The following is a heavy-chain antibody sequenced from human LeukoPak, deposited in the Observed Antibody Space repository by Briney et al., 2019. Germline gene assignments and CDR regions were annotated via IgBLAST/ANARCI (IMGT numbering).Heavy chain of an antibody. CDR3: AKDENSDFWSGHGMDV. CDR1: GFTFSSYA. V-gene: IGHV3-30-3*01. Sequence: AGGSLRLSCAASGFTFSSYAMHWVRQAPGKGLEWVAVISYDGSNKYYADSVKGRFTISRDNSKNTLYLQMNSLRAEDTAVYYCAKDENSDFWSGHGMDVWGQGTTVTVSS. J-gene: IGHJ6*02. CDR2: ISYDGSNK. D-gene: IGHD3-3*01.